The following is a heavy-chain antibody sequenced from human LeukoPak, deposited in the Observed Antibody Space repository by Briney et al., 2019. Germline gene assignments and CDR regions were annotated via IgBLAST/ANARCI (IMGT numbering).Heavy chain of an antibody. CDR1: GYTFTGYY. Sequence: ASVKVSCKASGYTFTGYYMHWVRQAPGQGLEWMGWINPNSGGTNYAQKFQGRVTMTRDTSISTAYMELSRLRSDDTAAYYCARAKDVAVAKDYWGQGTLVTVSS. J-gene: IGHJ4*02. V-gene: IGHV1-2*02. D-gene: IGHD6-19*01. CDR3: ARAKDVAVAKDY. CDR2: INPNSGGT.